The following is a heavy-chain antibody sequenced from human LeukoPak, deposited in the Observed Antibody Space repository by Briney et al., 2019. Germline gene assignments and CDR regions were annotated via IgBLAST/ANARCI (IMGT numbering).Heavy chain of an antibody. J-gene: IGHJ5*02. D-gene: IGHD2-15*01. CDR2: IIPIFGTA. CDR1: GGTFSSYA. V-gene: IGHV1-69*05. Sequence: GSSVKVSCKASGGTFSSYAISWVRQAPGQGLEWMGGIIPIFGTANYAQKFQGRVTITTDDSTSTAYMELSSLRSEDTAVYYCARGNRYYHLEDPNWFDPWGQGTLVTVSS. CDR3: ARGNRYYHLEDPNWFDP.